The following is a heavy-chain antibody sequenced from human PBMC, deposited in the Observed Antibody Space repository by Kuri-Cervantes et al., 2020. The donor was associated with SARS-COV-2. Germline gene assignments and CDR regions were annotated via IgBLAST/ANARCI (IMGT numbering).Heavy chain of an antibody. Sequence: ETLSLTCAASGFTVSSNYMSWVRQAPGKGLEWVSVIYRGGSTYYTDSVKCRFTISRDNSKNTLYLQMNSLRAEDTAVYYCARSIIAVASFWGRDYWGQGTLVTVSS. CDR3: ARSIIAVASFWGRDY. CDR2: IYRGGST. D-gene: IGHD6-19*01. V-gene: IGHV3-53*01. CDR1: GFTVSSNY. J-gene: IGHJ4*02.